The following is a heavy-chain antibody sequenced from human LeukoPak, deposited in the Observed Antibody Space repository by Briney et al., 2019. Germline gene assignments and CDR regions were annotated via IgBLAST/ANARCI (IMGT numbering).Heavy chain of an antibody. CDR1: GFTFSSYE. CDR3: ASLGGYDSSGPKYYYYYYYMDV. D-gene: IGHD3-22*01. Sequence: GGSLRLSCSASGFTFSSYEMNWVRQAPGKGLEWISYITGSGDTMYYADSVKGRFTISRDNAKNSLYLQMNSLRAEDTAVYYCASLGGYDSSGPKYYYYYYYMDVWGKGTTVTVSS. J-gene: IGHJ6*03. V-gene: IGHV3-48*03. CDR2: ITGSGDTM.